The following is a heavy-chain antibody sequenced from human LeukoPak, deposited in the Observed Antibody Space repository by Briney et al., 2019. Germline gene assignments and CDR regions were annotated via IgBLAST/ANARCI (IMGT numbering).Heavy chain of an antibody. CDR2: INHSGST. CDR3: ASLPFLGYMDV. Sequence: SETLSLTYAVYGGSFSGYYWSWIRQPPGKGLEWIGEINHSGSTNYNPSLKSRVTISVDTSKNQFSLKLSSVTAADTAVYYCASLPFLGYMDVWGKGTTVTVSS. V-gene: IGHV4-34*01. CDR1: GGSFSGYY. J-gene: IGHJ6*03. D-gene: IGHD3-16*01.